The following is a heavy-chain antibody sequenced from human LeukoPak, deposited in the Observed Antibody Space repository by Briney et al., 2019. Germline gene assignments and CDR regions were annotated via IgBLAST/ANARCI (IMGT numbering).Heavy chain of an antibody. CDR2: VSPNSANT. J-gene: IGHJ4*02. Sequence: ASVKVSCKASGYTFTIYDVNWVRQATGQGLEWMGWVSPNSANTAYAQKFQGRVTMTRNTSISTAYMELSSLRSEDTAVYYCAIKLSSGGYWGQGTLVTVSS. CDR1: GYTFTIYD. V-gene: IGHV1-8*01. CDR3: AIKLSSGGY. D-gene: IGHD3-22*01.